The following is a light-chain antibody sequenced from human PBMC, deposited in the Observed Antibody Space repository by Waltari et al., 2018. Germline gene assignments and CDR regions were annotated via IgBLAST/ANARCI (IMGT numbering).Light chain of an antibody. CDR2: AAS. CDR3: QQSYSTLLT. J-gene: IGKJ4*01. CDR1: QDISNY. V-gene: IGKV1-39*01. Sequence: EIQMTQSPSSLSTSVGDRVTITCQTSQDISNYLNWYQQKPGKAPKLLIYAASNLETGVPSRFSGSGSGTDFTLTISSLQPEDFATYYCQQSYSTLLTFGGGTKVEIK.